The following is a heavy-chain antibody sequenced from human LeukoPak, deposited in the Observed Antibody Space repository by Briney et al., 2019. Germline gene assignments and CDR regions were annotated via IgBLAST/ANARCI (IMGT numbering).Heavy chain of an antibody. V-gene: IGHV3-74*01. Sequence: GGSLRLSCAASGFTFSSYWMHWVRQAPGKGLVWVSRINSDGSSTSYADSVKGRFTISRDNAKNTLYLQMNSLRAEDTAVYYCAKFAAGLLWFGELPYWGQGTLVTVSS. D-gene: IGHD3-10*01. CDR1: GFTFSSYW. J-gene: IGHJ4*02. CDR3: AKFAAGLLWFGELPY. CDR2: INSDGSST.